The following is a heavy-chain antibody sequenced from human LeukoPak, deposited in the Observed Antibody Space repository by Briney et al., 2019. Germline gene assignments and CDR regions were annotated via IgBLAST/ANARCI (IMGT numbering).Heavy chain of an antibody. D-gene: IGHD6-13*01. CDR3: ARGLRYSSSWYYLFDY. CDR2: INHSGST. J-gene: IGHJ4*02. V-gene: IGHV4-34*01. Sequence: SETLSLTCAVYGGSFSGYYWSWIRQPPGKGLEWIGEINHSGSTNYNPSLKSRVTISVDTSKSQFSLKLSSVTAADTAVYYCARGLRYSSSWYYLFDYWGQGTLVTVSS. CDR1: GGSFSGYY.